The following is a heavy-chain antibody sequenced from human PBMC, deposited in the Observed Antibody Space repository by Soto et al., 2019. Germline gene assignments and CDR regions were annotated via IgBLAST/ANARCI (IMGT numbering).Heavy chain of an antibody. V-gene: IGHV4-59*08. CDR2: IYYSGST. CDR1: GGSISSYY. D-gene: IGHD3-3*01. CDR3: ARRGYDFWSGYYRWRPDYYYYYYMDV. J-gene: IGHJ6*03. Sequence: PSETLSLTCTVSGGSISSYYWSWIRQPPGKGLEWIGYIYYSGSTNYNPSLKSRVTISVDTSKNQFSLKLSSVTAADTAVYYCARRGYDFWSGYYRWRPDYYYYYYMDVWGKGTTVTVSS.